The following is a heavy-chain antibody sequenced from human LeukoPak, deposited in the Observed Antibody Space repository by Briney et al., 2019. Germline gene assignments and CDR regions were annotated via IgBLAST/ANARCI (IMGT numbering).Heavy chain of an antibody. D-gene: IGHD3-3*01. CDR1: GFTFGNAW. CDR3: TTVPDFWRGYNDY. V-gene: IGHV3-15*01. Sequence: PGGSLRLSCAASGFTFGNAWMSWVRRAPGKGLEWVGRIKSKTDGGTTDYAAPVKGRFTISRDDSKNTLYLQMNSLKTEDTAVYYCTTVPDFWRGYNDYWGQGTLVTVSS. CDR2: IKSKTDGGTT. J-gene: IGHJ4*02.